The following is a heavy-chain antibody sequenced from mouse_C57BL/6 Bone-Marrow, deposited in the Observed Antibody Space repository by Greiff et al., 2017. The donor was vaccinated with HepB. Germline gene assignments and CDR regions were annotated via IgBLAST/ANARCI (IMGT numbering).Heavy chain of an antibody. Sequence: QVHVKQSGAELAKPGASVKLPPTPPPYTSTTYWMHWVKQRPGQVLEWIGYINPSSGYTKYNQKVKDKAPVTADKSSCIAYMPLSSLTYEDSAVYYCARDYSWFAYWGQGTLVTVSA. CDR2: INPSSGYT. V-gene: IGHV1-7*01. J-gene: IGHJ3*01. D-gene: IGHD1-1*01. CDR3: ARDYSWFAY. CDR1: PYTSTTYW.